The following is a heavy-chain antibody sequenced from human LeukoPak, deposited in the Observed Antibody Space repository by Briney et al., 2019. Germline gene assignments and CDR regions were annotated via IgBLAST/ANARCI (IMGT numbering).Heavy chain of an antibody. CDR1: GGSFSGYY. J-gene: IGHJ6*03. CDR3: ARASVEIDSSGWSYYYYYMAV. V-gene: IGHV4-34*01. Sequence: SETLSLTCAVYGGSFSGYYWSWIRQPPGKGLEWIAEINHSGSTNYNPSLKSRVTISVDTSKNQFSPQPSSVTAADTAVYYCARASVEIDSSGWSYYYYYMAVGGKATTVTVSS. CDR2: INHSGST. D-gene: IGHD6-19*01.